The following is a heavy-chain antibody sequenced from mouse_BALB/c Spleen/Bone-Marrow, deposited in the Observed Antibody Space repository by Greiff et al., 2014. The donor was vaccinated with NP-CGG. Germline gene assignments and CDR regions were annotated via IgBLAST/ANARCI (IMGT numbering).Heavy chain of an antibody. CDR3: ARIYYGYEFTY. CDR2: IYPYNGVT. J-gene: IGHJ3*01. V-gene: IGHV1S29*02. CDR1: GYTFTDYN. D-gene: IGHD2-2*01. Sequence: EVQLQQSEPELLKPGASVKISCKASGYTFTDYNMHWVKQSHGKSLEWIGYIYPYNGVTAYNQKFKSKATLTVDNSSSTAYMEFRSLTSEDSAVYYCARIYYGYEFTYWGQGTLVTVSA.